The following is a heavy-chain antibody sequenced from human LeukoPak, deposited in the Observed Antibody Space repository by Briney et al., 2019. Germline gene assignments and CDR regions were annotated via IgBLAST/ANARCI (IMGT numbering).Heavy chain of an antibody. CDR1: GGPISSGGYY. J-gene: IGHJ4*02. D-gene: IGHD3-9*01. CDR2: IYHSGST. CDR3: ARVPYYDILTGYSYYFDY. V-gene: IGHV4-30-2*01. Sequence: PSQTLSLTCTVSGGPISSGGYYWSWIRQPPGKGLEWIGYIYHSGSTYYNPSLKSRVTISVDRSKNQFSLKLSSVTAADTAVYYCARVPYYDILTGYSYYFDYWGQGTLVTVSS.